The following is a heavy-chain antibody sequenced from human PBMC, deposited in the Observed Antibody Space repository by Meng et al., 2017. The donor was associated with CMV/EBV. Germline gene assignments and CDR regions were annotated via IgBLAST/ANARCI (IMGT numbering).Heavy chain of an antibody. CDR3: AKDPSFEYSSSFDY. Sequence: GESLKISCAASGFTFDDYAMSWVRQAPGKGLEWVSAISGSGGSTYYADSVKGRFTISRDNSKNTLYLQMNSLRAEDTAVYYCAKDPSFEYSSSFDYWGQGTLVTVSS. V-gene: IGHV3-23*01. CDR1: GFTFDDYA. J-gene: IGHJ4*02. CDR2: ISGSGGST. D-gene: IGHD6-6*01.